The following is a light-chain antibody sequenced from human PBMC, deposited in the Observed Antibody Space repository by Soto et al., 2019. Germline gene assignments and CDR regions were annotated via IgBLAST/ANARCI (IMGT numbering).Light chain of an antibody. Sequence: DIVLTQSPDSLAVSLGERATINCKSSQTVLSSSNNKNYLAWYQRKPGQPPKLLIYWASTRESGVPDRFSGSGSGTDFTLTISSLQAEDVALYYCQQYYSTPPTFGQGTKVEIK. CDR1: QTVLSSSNNKNY. CDR2: WAS. CDR3: QQYYSTPPT. J-gene: IGKJ1*01. V-gene: IGKV4-1*01.